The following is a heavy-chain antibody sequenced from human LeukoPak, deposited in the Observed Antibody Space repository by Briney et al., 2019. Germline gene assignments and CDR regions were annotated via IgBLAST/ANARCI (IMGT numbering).Heavy chain of an antibody. D-gene: IGHD3-22*01. J-gene: IGHJ4*02. Sequence: SQTLSLTCTVSGGSISSGGYYWSWIRQHPGKGLEWIGYIYYSGSTYYNPSLKSRVTISVDTSKNQFSLKLSSVTAADTAVYYCARDSSGYYPFDYWGQGTLVTVSS. CDR3: ARDSSGYYPFDY. V-gene: IGHV4-31*03. CDR1: GGSISSGGYY. CDR2: IYYSGST.